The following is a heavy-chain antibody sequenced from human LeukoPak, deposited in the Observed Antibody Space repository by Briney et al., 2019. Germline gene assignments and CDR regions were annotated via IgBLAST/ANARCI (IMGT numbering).Heavy chain of an antibody. CDR3: ARDRIYCSGGSCYSYWFDP. Sequence: ASVKVSCKASGYTFTGYYMHWVRQAPGQGLEWMGRINPNSGGTNYAQKFQGRVTMTRDTSISTAYMELSRLRSDVTAVYYCARDRIYCSGGSCYSYWFDPWGQGTLVTVSS. J-gene: IGHJ5*02. CDR2: INPNSGGT. D-gene: IGHD2-15*01. V-gene: IGHV1-2*06. CDR1: GYTFTGYY.